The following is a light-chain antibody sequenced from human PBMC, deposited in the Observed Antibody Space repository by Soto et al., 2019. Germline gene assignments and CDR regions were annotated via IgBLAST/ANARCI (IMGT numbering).Light chain of an antibody. V-gene: IGKV3-20*01. Sequence: ESVLTQSPGTLSLSPGERATLSCRASQSVSSNYLAWYQQKPGQAPRLLIYGASTRATGIPDRFSGSGSGTDFTLSISGLQPGDVGIYSCQQYHTWPPITFGQGTRLEIK. CDR3: QQYHTWPPIT. CDR2: GAS. CDR1: QSVSSNY. J-gene: IGKJ5*01.